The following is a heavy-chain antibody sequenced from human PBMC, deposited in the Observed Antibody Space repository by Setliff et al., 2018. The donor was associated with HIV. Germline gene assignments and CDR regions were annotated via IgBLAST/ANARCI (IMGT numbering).Heavy chain of an antibody. V-gene: IGHV4-4*07. D-gene: IGHD6-13*01. CDR1: GGSISSYY. J-gene: IGHJ6*03. CDR2: IYTSGST. CDR3: SSWYSIPRYYYYSMDV. Sequence: SETLSLTCTVSGGSISSYYWSWIRQPAGKGLEWIGRIYTSGSTNYNPSLKSRVTMSVDTSKNQFSLKLRSVTAADCARVSCSSWYSIPRYYYYSMDVWGNGTTVTVSS.